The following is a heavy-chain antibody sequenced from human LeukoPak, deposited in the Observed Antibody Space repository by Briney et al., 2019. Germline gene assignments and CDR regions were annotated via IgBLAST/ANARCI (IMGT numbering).Heavy chain of an antibody. D-gene: IGHD5-18*01. J-gene: IGHJ4*02. CDR1: GFTFSSYG. CDR3: AKDSYGYFDY. Sequence: GGSLRLSCAASGFTFSSYGMHWVRQAPGKGLDWVAVISYDGSNKYYADSVKGRFTISRDNSKNTLYLQMNSLRAEDTAVYYCAKDSYGYFDYWGQGTLVTVSS. V-gene: IGHV3-30*18. CDR2: ISYDGSNK.